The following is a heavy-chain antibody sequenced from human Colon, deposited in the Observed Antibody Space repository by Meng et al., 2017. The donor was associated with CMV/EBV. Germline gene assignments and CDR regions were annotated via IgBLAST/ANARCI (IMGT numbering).Heavy chain of an antibody. CDR2: ISNDGRKT. D-gene: IGHD3-10*01. CDR3: LAGEWEPLGPRPFDY. Sequence: GGSLRLSCAASGFTFSGYAMHWVRQAPGKGLEWVAVISNDGRKTNYVDSAKGRFTIARDNSKNTVDLQINHLKTEDTAIYLCLAGEWEPLGPRPFDYWGQGTTVTVSS. CDR1: GFTFSGYA. V-gene: IGHV3-30*04. J-gene: IGHJ4*02.